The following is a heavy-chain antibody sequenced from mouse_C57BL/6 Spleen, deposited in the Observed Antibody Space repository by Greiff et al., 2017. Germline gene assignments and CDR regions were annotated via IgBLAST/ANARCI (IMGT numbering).Heavy chain of an antibody. CDR2: ISSGGSYT. CDR1: GFTFSSYG. CDR3: ASLTGTPTWFAY. V-gene: IGHV5-6*01. J-gene: IGHJ3*01. D-gene: IGHD4-1*01. Sequence: EVMLVESGGDLVKPGGSLKLSCAASGFTFSSYGMSWVRQTPDKRLEWVATISSGGSYTYYPDSVKGRFTISRDNAKNTLYLQMSSLKSEDTAMYYCASLTGTPTWFAYWGQGTLVTVSA.